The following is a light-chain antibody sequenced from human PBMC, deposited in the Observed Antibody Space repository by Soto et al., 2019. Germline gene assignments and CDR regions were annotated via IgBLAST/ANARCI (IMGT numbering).Light chain of an antibody. CDR1: SSDVGGYNC. V-gene: IGLV2-14*01. CDR2: DVS. J-gene: IGLJ1*01. Sequence: QAVLTQPASVSGSPGQSSTSSCTGASSDVGGYNCVSWYQQHPGKAPKLMICDVSNRPSGVSSRFSGSKSGNTASLTISGLQAEDEADYYCSSYTSSSTLVFGTGTKVPVL. CDR3: SSYTSSSTLV.